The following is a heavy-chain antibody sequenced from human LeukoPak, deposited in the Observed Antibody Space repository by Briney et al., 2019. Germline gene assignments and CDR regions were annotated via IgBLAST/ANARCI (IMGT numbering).Heavy chain of an antibody. CDR2: IYTSGST. CDR1: GGSISSGSYY. CDR3: AREEKWLTPFLDR. D-gene: IGHD6-19*01. V-gene: IGHV4-61*02. Sequence: PSQTLSLTCTVSGGSISSGSYYWSWIRQPAGKGLEWIGRIYTSGSTNYNPSLKSRVTISVDTSKNQFSLKLSSVTAADTAVYYCAREEKWLTPFLDRWGQGTLVTVSS. J-gene: IGHJ5*02.